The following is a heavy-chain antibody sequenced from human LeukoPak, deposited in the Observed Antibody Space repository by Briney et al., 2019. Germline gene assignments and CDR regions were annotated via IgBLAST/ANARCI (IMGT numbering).Heavy chain of an antibody. CDR2: ISAYNGNT. V-gene: IGHV1-18*01. J-gene: IGHJ3*02. Sequence: GASVKVSCKASGYTFTSYGISWVRQAPGQGLEWMGWISAYNGNTNYAQKLQGRVTMTTDTSTSTAYMELRSLRSDDTAVNYCARDLDYYDSSGYYYSAFDIWGQGTMVTVSS. CDR3: ARDLDYYDSSGYYYSAFDI. CDR1: GYTFTSYG. D-gene: IGHD3-22*01.